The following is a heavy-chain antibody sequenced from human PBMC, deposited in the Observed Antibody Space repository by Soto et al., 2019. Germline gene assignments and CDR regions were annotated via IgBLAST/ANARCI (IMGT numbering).Heavy chain of an antibody. CDR2: INAGNGNT. J-gene: IGHJ6*02. Sequence: ASVKVSCKASGYTFTSYAMHWVRQAPGQRLEWMGWINAGNGNTKYSQKFQGRVTITRDTSASTAYMELSSLRSEDTAVYYCARDGSGSYKDSYYYYYGMDVWGQGTTVTVSS. V-gene: IGHV1-3*01. CDR3: ARDGSGSYKDSYYYYYGMDV. D-gene: IGHD3-10*01. CDR1: GYTFTSYA.